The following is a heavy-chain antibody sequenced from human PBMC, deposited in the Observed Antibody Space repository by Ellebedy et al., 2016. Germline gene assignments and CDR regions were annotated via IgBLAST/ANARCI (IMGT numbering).Heavy chain of an antibody. Sequence: ASVKVSCKASGGTFNNYAISWVRQAPGQGLEWMGWISAYNGNTNYAQKLQGRVTMTTDTSTSTVYMDLSSLTSEDTAVYYCAREGYGSGTYLLFDYWGQGTLVTVSS. CDR2: ISAYNGNT. J-gene: IGHJ4*02. CDR1: GGTFNNYA. V-gene: IGHV1-18*01. D-gene: IGHD3-10*01. CDR3: AREGYGSGTYLLFDY.